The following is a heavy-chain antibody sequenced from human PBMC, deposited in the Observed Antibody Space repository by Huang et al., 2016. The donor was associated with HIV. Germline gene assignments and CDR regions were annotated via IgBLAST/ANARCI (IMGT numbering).Heavy chain of an antibody. D-gene: IGHD3-16*01. Sequence: QVQLQESGPGLVKPSETLSLTCTVSGGSISSHYWSWIRQPPGKGLEWIGSIYYSGITNYNPSLKSRVTISVDTSKNQFSLKLSSVTAADTAVYYCARVGYYFDYWGQGTLVTVSS. CDR2: IYYSGIT. J-gene: IGHJ4*02. CDR1: GGSISSHY. V-gene: IGHV4-59*11. CDR3: ARVGYYFDY.